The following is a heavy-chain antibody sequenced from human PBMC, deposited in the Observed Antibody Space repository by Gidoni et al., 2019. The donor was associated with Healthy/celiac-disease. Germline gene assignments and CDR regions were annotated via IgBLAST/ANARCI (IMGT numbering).Heavy chain of an antibody. CDR1: GFTFSSYD. CDR2: ISYDGSNK. D-gene: IGHD3-16*01. J-gene: IGHJ3*02. Sequence: QVQLVESGGGVVQPGRSLRLSCAASGFTFSSYDMHWVRQAPGKGLEWVAVISYDGSNKYYADAVKGRFTISRDNSKNPLYLQMNSLRAEDTAVYYCARDDSLLGEAFDIWGQVTMVTVSS. CDR3: ARDDSLLGEAFDI. V-gene: IGHV3-30-3*01.